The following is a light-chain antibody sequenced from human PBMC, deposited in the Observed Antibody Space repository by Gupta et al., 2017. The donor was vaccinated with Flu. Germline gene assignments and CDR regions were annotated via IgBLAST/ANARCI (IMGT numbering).Light chain of an antibody. Sequence: PSSLSASVGDRVTITCQASQDISNYLHWYQQKPGKAPNLLIYAASKSVTGVPSRFSGGGSGTDFTFTISSLQPEDIATYYCHQGDNLPLTFGGGTKVEIK. CDR2: AAS. CDR3: HQGDNLPLT. V-gene: IGKV1-33*01. CDR1: QDISNY. J-gene: IGKJ4*01.